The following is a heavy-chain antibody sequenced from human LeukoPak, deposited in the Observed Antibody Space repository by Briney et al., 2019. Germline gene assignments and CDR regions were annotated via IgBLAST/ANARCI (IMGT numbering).Heavy chain of an antibody. Sequence: PGGSLRLSCAASGFTFSDYYMSWIRQAPGKGLEWISAISASSSYTYYADSVKGRFTISGDNVKNSLYLQMNSLRAEDTAVYYCARYQTPPRRYDFWSGFHPNYGMDVWGQGTTVTVSS. J-gene: IGHJ6*02. CDR3: ARYQTPPRRYDFWSGFHPNYGMDV. CDR2: ISASSSYT. CDR1: GFTFSDYY. V-gene: IGHV3-11*06. D-gene: IGHD3-3*01.